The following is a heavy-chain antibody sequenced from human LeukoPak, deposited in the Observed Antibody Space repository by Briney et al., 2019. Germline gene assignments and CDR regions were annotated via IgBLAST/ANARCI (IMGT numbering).Heavy chain of an antibody. CDR3: AGERYYYDSSGYLLDY. CDR1: GGTFSSYA. D-gene: IGHD3-22*01. CDR2: IIPIFGTA. J-gene: IGHJ4*02. Sequence: SVKVSCKASGGTFSSYAISWVRQAPGQGLEWMGGIIPIFGTANYAQKFQGRVTITTDESTSTAYMELGSLRSEDTAVYYCAGERYYYDSSGYLLDYWGQGTLVTVSS. V-gene: IGHV1-69*05.